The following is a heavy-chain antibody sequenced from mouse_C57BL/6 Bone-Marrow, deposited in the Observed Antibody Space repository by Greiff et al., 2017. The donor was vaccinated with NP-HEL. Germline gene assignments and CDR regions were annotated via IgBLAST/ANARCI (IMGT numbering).Heavy chain of an antibody. Sequence: EVQLVESGGGLVKPGGSLKLSCAASGFTFSDYGMHWVRQAPEKGLEWVAYISSGSSTIYYADTVKGRFTISRDNAKNTLFLQMTSLRSEDTAMYYCAKSYYYGSSFYYYAMDYWGQGTSVTVSS. CDR3: AKSYYYGSSFYYYAMDY. D-gene: IGHD1-1*01. J-gene: IGHJ4*01. CDR2: ISSGSSTI. V-gene: IGHV5-17*01. CDR1: GFTFSDYG.